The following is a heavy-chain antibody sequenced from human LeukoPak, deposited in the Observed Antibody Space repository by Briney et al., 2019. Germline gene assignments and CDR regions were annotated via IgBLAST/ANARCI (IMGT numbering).Heavy chain of an antibody. J-gene: IGHJ4*02. D-gene: IGHD6-13*01. V-gene: IGHV3-21*01. CDR3: ARVPRGSSPWSFDS. Sequence: GGSLRLSCAASGFTFSSYSMNWVRQAPGKGLEWVSSISSSSSYIYYADSVKGRFTISRDNTKNSLYLQMNSLRAEDTAVYYCARVPRGSSPWSFDSWGQGTLVTVSS. CDR2: ISSSSSYI. CDR1: GFTFSSYS.